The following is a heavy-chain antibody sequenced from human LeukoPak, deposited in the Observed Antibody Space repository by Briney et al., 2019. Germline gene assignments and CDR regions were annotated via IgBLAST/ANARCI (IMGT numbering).Heavy chain of an antibody. CDR2: INPSGGST. D-gene: IGHD3-10*01. J-gene: IGHJ6*03. CDR1: GYTFTSYY. Sequence: GASVKVSCKASGYTFTSYYMHWVRQAPGQGLEWMGIINPSGGSTSYAQKFQGRVTMTRDMSTSTVYMELSSLRSEDTAVYYCARDKVVRGVIGDMDVWGKGTTVTVSS. CDR3: ARDKVVRGVIGDMDV. V-gene: IGHV1-46*01.